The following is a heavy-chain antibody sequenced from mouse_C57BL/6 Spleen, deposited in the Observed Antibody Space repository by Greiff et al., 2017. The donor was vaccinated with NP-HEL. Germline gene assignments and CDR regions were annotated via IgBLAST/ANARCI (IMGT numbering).Heavy chain of an antibody. CDR2: IYPSDSET. D-gene: IGHD1-1*01. J-gene: IGHJ2*01. Sequence: QVQLQQPGAELVRPGSSVKLSCKASGYTFTSYWMDWVKQRPGQGLEWIGNIYPSDSETHYNQKFKDKATLTVDKSSSTAYMQLSSLTSEDSAVYYCARKGLLLRFFDYWGQATTLTVSS. V-gene: IGHV1-61*01. CDR3: ARKGLLLRFFDY. CDR1: GYTFTSYW.